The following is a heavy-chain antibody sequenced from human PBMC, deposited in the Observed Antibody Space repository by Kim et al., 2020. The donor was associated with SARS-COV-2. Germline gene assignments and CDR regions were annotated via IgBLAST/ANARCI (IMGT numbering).Heavy chain of an antibody. Sequence: GGSLRLSCAASGFTFSSYAMSWVRQAPGKGLEWVAAISGRGGSTYYADSVKGRFTISRDNSKNTPYLQMNSLRAEDTAVYSCAKDLPLIAYCGGDCRIFQHWGQGTLVPVSS. CDR2: ISGRGGST. J-gene: IGHJ1*01. CDR3: AKDLPLIAYCGGDCRIFQH. CDR1: GFTFSSYA. V-gene: IGHV3-23*01. D-gene: IGHD2-21*02.